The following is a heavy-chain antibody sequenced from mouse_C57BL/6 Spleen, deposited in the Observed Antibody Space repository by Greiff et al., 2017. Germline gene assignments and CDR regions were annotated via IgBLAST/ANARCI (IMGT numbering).Heavy chain of an antibody. CDR2: IWRGGST. V-gene: IGHV2-5*01. Sequence: QVQLQQSGPGLVQPSQSLSITCTVSGFSLTSYGVHWVRQSPGKGLEWLGVIWRGGSTDYNAAFMSSLSITKDNSKSQVSVKMNILRADDTAISYYARDYGSSPSYWYFDVWGTGTTVTVSS. CDR3: ARDYGSSPSYWYFDV. J-gene: IGHJ1*03. CDR1: GFSLTSYG. D-gene: IGHD1-1*01.